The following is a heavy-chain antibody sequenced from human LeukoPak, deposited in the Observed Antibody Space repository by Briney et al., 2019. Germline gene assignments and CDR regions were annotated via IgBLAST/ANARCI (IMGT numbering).Heavy chain of an antibody. D-gene: IGHD3-22*01. CDR2: ISGSGKYI. J-gene: IGHJ4*02. V-gene: IGHV3-21*01. CDR3: ARDTNYYDSSGSFPLDY. Sequence: GGSLRISCAASGFTFSTYTMNWVRQAPGKGLEWVSSISGSGKYIHYADSLKGRFTISRDNAKNSLYLQMSSLRAEDTAVYYCARDTNYYDSSGSFPLDYWGQGTPVPVSS. CDR1: GFTFSTYT.